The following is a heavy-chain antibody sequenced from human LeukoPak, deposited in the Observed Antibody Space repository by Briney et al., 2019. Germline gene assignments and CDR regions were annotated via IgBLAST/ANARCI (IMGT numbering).Heavy chain of an antibody. CDR2: ISTYNGNT. V-gene: IGHV1-18*01. CDR1: GYTFTDYN. Sequence: GAPVKVSCKASGYTFTDYNFSWVRQAPGQGLEWMGWISTYNGNTKYAQNLQGRVTMTTDTSTSTAYMELRSLRSDDTAVYYCARDLDWVFDLWGRGTLVTVPS. J-gene: IGHJ2*01. CDR3: ARDLDWVFDL. D-gene: IGHD3-9*01.